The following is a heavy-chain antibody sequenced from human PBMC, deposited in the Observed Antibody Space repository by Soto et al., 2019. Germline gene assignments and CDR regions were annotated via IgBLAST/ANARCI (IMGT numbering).Heavy chain of an antibody. D-gene: IGHD3-3*01. CDR1: GFTFSNAW. CDR3: NTPLYDFWSGYLLEYFDY. CDR2: IKSKTDGGTT. V-gene: IGHV3-15*07. Sequence: EVQLVESGVGLVKPGGSLRLSCAASGFTFSNAWMNWVRQAPGKGLECVGRIKSKTDGGTTDYAAPVKGRFTISRDASKNTLYLPMNSLKTEDTAVYYCNTPLYDFWSGYLLEYFDYWGQGTLVTVSS. J-gene: IGHJ4*02.